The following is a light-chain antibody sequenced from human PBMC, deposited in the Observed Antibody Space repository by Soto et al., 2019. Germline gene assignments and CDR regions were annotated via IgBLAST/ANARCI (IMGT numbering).Light chain of an antibody. CDR2: NNN. J-gene: IGLJ7*01. Sequence: QPVLTQPPSASGTPGQRVTISCSGSSSNIGSHTVNWYQQLPGTAPKLLIYNNNQRPSGVPDRFSGSRSGTSASLAISGLQSEDEADYYCATWDDSLIGWVFGGGTQLTVL. CDR1: SSNIGSHT. CDR3: ATWDDSLIGWV. V-gene: IGLV1-44*01.